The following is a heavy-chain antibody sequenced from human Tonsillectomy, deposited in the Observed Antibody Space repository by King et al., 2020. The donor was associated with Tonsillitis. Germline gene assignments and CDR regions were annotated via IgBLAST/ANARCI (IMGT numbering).Heavy chain of an antibody. V-gene: IGHV3-30*01. J-gene: IGHJ3*02. CDR3: ARGYSSEWSWGWAFDI. CDR2: ISYDGNNK. Sequence: VQLVESGGGVVQPGRSLRLSCAASGFTFSSYAMHWVRQAPGKGLEWVAVISYDGNNKYHADSVKGRFTISRDNSKNPLYLQMNTLRAEDTGVFYCARGYSSEWSWGWAFDIWGQGTMVTVSS. D-gene: IGHD6-19*01. CDR1: GFTFSSYA.